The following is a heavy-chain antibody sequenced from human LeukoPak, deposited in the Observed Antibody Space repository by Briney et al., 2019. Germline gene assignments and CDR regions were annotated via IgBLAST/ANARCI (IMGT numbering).Heavy chain of an antibody. CDR1: GFTFSEYT. Sequence: PGGSLRLSCAASGFTFSEYTMHWVRRAPSKGLKGVAVISHDGREIYYADSVKGRFTISRDDSMSTMYLQMNSLRAEDTALYYCARGRSDSGAYCYFGSWGQGTPVTVSS. CDR2: ISHDGREI. CDR3: ARGRSDSGAYCYFGS. V-gene: IGHV3-30*03. D-gene: IGHD3-22*01. J-gene: IGHJ4*02.